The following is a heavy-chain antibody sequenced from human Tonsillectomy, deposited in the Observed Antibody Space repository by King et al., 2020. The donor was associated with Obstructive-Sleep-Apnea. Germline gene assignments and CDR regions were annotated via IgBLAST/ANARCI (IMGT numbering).Heavy chain of an antibody. CDR1: GGSISSSRYC. V-gene: IGHV4-39*07. D-gene: IGHD3-3*01. J-gene: IGHJ4*01. CDR2: ISDSGKT. Sequence: LPLQESGPGLVKPSETLSLTCTVSGGSISSSRYCWGWVRQPPGKGPEWIASISDSGKTYSNPSLKSRVTISVDTSKNQFSLKLSSVTAADTAVYYCARVRFLEWLLDYDYWGQGTLVTVSA. CDR3: ARVRFLEWLLDYDY.